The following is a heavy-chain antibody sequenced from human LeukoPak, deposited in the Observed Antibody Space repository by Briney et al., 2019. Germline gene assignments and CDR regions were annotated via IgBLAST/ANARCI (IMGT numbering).Heavy chain of an antibody. D-gene: IGHD2-21*02. V-gene: IGHV1-69*06. Sequence: SVKVSCTASGATFISYAMSWVRQAPGQGLEWMGGIIPVFGTTSYAQKSQDRITITADKTTYTAFMELSSLGSEDTAVYYCARAVTSNILGAFDIWGRGTLVTVSS. CDR1: GATFISYA. CDR2: IIPVFGTT. CDR3: ARAVTSNILGAFDI. J-gene: IGHJ3*02.